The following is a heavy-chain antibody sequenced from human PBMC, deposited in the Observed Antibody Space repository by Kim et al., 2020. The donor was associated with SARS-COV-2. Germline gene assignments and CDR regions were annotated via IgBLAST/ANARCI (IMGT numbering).Heavy chain of an antibody. CDR3: AKGTHYCSSTSCYPPDFDY. CDR1: GFTFSSYA. V-gene: IGHV3-23*01. Sequence: GGSLRLSCAASGFTFSSYAMSWVRQAPGKGLEWVSAISGSGGSTYYADSVKGRFTISRDNSKNTLYLQMNSLRAEDTAVYYCAKGTHYCSSTSCYPPDFDYWGQGTLVTVSS. J-gene: IGHJ4*02. CDR2: ISGSGGST. D-gene: IGHD2-2*01.